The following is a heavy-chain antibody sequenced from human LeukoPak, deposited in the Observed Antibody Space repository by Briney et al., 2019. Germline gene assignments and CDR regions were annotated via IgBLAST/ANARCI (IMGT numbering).Heavy chain of an antibody. CDR3: ARVTGYVMEDYFDY. CDR2: IYYSGST. V-gene: IGHV4-61*08. Sequence: SQTLSLTCGVSGDSISNGGYSWSWIRQPPGKGLEWIGYIYYSGSTNYNPSLKSRVTISVDTSKNQFSLRLSSVTAADTAVYYCARVTGYVMEDYFDYWGQGTLVTVSS. D-gene: IGHD6-13*01. CDR1: GDSISNGGYS. J-gene: IGHJ4*02.